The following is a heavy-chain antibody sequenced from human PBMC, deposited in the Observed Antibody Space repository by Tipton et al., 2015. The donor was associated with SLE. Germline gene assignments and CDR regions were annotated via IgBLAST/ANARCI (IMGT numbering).Heavy chain of an antibody. CDR3: ATALNTAAAGSDAFDI. CDR2: IIPIFDTA. CDR1: GGTFSSYA. D-gene: IGHD6-13*01. V-gene: IGHV1-69*01. Sequence: QSGAEVKKPGSSVKVSCKASGGTFSSYAISWVRQAPGQGLEWMGGIIPIFDTANYAQKFQGRVTITADESTSTAYMELSSLRSEATAVYYGATALNTAAAGSDAFDIWGQGTMVTVSS. J-gene: IGHJ3*02.